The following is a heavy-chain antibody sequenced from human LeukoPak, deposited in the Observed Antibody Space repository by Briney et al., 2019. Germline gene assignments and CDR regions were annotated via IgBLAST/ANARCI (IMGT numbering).Heavy chain of an antibody. Sequence: GGSLRLSCAASGFTVSSNYMSWVRQAPGKGLEWVSVIYSGGSTYYADSVKGRFTISRDNSKNTLHLQMNSLRAEDTAVYYCARALGEVAATYYFDYWGQGTLVTVSS. CDR1: GFTVSSNY. CDR3: ARALGEVAATYYFDY. J-gene: IGHJ4*02. V-gene: IGHV3-53*01. D-gene: IGHD2-15*01. CDR2: IYSGGST.